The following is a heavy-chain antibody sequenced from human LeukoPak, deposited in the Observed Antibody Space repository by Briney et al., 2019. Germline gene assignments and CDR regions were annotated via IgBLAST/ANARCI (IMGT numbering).Heavy chain of an antibody. Sequence: PGGSLRLSCAASGFTFDDYAIHWVRQAPAKGLEWVSIISGDGGNTYYADSVQGRFTLSRDNSKNSLYLQMNSLRSEDTAFYYCAKDKALGYCSAGSCLYLDYWGQGTLVTVSS. CDR3: AKDKALGYCSAGSCLYLDY. CDR1: GFTFDDYA. CDR2: ISGDGGNT. D-gene: IGHD2-15*01. V-gene: IGHV3-43*02. J-gene: IGHJ4*02.